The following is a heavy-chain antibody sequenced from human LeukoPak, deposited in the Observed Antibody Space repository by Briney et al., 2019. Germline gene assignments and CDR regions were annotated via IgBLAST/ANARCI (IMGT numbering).Heavy chain of an antibody. CDR2: ITATGGIS. D-gene: IGHD4-17*01. Sequence: GSLRLSCAASTFAFSSYAMTWVRQAPGKGLEWVSSITATGGISYADSVKGRFTISRDNSKSTLYLQMNSLRAKDTAVYYCTKDPNGDYVGAFDFWGQGTMVTVSS. V-gene: IGHV3-23*01. CDR1: TFAFSSYA. CDR3: TKDPNGDYVGAFDF. J-gene: IGHJ3*01.